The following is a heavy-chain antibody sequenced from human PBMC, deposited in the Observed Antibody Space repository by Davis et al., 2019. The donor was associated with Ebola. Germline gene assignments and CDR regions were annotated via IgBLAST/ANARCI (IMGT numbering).Heavy chain of an antibody. D-gene: IGHD3-10*01. CDR2: ISSSASTI. CDR1: GFTFSDYY. Sequence: GESLKISCAASGFTFSDYYMSWIRQAPGKGLEWVSYISSSASTIYYADSVKGRFTISRDNAKNSLYLQMNSLRAEDTAVYYCARGLRMVQGVIISHYYYYGMDVWGQGTTVTVSS. CDR3: ARGLRMVQGVIISHYYYYGMDV. V-gene: IGHV3-11*01. J-gene: IGHJ6*02.